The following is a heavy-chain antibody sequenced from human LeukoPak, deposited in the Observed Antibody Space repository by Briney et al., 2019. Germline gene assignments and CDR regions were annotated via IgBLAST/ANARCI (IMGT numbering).Heavy chain of an antibody. CDR1: GGSFSGYY. CDR2: INHSGST. CDR3: ARGHKGSGITFGGVIVPDY. V-gene: IGHV4-34*01. D-gene: IGHD3-16*02. J-gene: IGHJ4*02. Sequence: SETLSLTCAVYGGSFSGYYWSWIRQPPGKGLEWIGEINHSGSTNYNPSLKSRVTISVDTSKNQFSLKLSSVTAGDTAVYYCARGHKGSGITFGGVIVPDYWGQGTLVTVSS.